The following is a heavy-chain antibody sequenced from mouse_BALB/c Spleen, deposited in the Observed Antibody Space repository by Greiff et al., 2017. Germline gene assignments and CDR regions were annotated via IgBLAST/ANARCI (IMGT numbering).Heavy chain of an antibody. J-gene: IGHJ2*01. CDR3: ARRGNYAFFDY. Sequence: QVQLQQSGAELVRPGSSVKISCKASGYAFSSYWMNWVKQRPGQGLEWIGQIYPGDGDTNYNGKFKGKATLTADKSSSTAYMQLSSLTSEDSAVYFCARRGNYAFFDYWGQGTTLTVSS. V-gene: IGHV1-80*01. CDR1: GYAFSSYW. D-gene: IGHD2-1*01. CDR2: IYPGDGDT.